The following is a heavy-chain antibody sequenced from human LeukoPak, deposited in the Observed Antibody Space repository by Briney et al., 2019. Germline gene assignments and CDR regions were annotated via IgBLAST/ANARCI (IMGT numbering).Heavy chain of an antibody. V-gene: IGHV4-59*01. CDR2: MYHTGTS. CDR1: GASITTYY. CDR3: ATTRGYSTNDALDI. D-gene: IGHD5-18*01. Sequence: SETLSLTCSVSGASITTYYFNWIRQSPGKGLEWIGYMYHTGTSDYNPSLQSRVTISLDTPNNKVSLTLTSVTAADTAVYYCATTRGYSTNDALDIWGQGTRVTVSS. J-gene: IGHJ3*02.